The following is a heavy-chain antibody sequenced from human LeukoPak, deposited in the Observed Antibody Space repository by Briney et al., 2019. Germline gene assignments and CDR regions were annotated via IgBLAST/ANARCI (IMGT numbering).Heavy chain of an antibody. CDR1: GFKFDDYG. J-gene: IGHJ4*02. Sequence: RPGGSLSLSCAASGFKFDDYGMSWVRQVPGKGLEWVSGINWNGGSRGYADSVKGRFTISRDNAKNSVYLQMNNLRAEDTATYYCATTLNIATAGYFWGQGTLVTVSS. D-gene: IGHD6-13*01. CDR2: INWNGGSR. V-gene: IGHV3-20*04. CDR3: ATTLNIATAGYF.